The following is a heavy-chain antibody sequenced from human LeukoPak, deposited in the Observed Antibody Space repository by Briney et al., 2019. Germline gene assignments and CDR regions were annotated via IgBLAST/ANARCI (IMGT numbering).Heavy chain of an antibody. D-gene: IGHD4-11*01. CDR2: IWYDGSKK. V-gene: IGHV3-33*01. Sequence: PGGSLRLSCAASGFTLSNHGFHWVRQAPGKGLEGVAVIWYDGSKKFYIDSVRGRFTISRDDSKNTLYLQMNSLRAEDTAVYYCARGDRTVSLPPPFDYWGQGTLVTVSS. CDR3: ARGDRTVSLPPPFDY. J-gene: IGHJ4*02. CDR1: GFTLSNHG.